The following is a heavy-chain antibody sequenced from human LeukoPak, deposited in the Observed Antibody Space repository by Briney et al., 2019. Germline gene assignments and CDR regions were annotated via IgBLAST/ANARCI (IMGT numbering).Heavy chain of an antibody. CDR3: ARVLTTGTTNYYYYMDV. CDR1: GGSISSGSYY. J-gene: IGHJ6*03. V-gene: IGHV4-61*02. CDR2: IYTSGST. D-gene: IGHD1-1*01. Sequence: PSGTLSLTCTVSGGSISSGSYYWSRIRQPAGKGLEWIGRIYTSGSTNYNPSLKSRVTISVDTSKNQLSLKLSSVTAADTAVYYCARVLTTGTTNYYYYMDVWGKGTTVTVSS.